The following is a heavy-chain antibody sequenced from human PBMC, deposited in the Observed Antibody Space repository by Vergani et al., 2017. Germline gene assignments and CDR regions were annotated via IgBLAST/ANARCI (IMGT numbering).Heavy chain of an antibody. CDR1: GFTFSSYA. V-gene: IGHV3-23*01. D-gene: IGHD6-6*01. CDR2: ISGSGGST. CDR3: AKDCGPRIAALRGWLDP. J-gene: IGHJ5*02. Sequence: EVQRLESGGGLVQPGGSLRLSCAASGFTFSSYAMSWVRRAPGKGLEWVSAISGSGGSTYYADSVKGPFTISRDNSKNTLYLQMDSQRAEDTAVYECAKDCGPRIAALRGWLDPWGQGTLVTVSS.